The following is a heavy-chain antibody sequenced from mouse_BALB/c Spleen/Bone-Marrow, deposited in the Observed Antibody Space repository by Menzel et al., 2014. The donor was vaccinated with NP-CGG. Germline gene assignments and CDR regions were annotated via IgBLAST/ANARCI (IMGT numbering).Heavy chain of an antibody. CDR1: GFTFTDYY. D-gene: IGHD2-3*01. J-gene: IGHJ3*01. Sequence: EVMLVESGGGLVQPGGSLRLSCATSGFTFTDYYMNWVRQPPGKALEWLGFIRNKANGYTTEYSASVKGRFTISRDNSQSILYLQMNTLRAEDSATYYCAREGGYYVEFAYWGQGTLVTVSA. CDR3: AREGGYYVEFAY. V-gene: IGHV7-3*02. CDR2: IRNKANGYTT.